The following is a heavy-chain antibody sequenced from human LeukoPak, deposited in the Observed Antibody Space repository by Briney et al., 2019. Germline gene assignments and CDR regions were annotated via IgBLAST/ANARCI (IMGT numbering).Heavy chain of an antibody. CDR3: ARAIFGVAGWYHYYYYMDV. V-gene: IGHV4-61*02. D-gene: IGHD3-3*01. CDR1: GGSISSGSYY. CDR2: IYTSGST. Sequence: SQTLSLTCTVSGGSISSGSYYWSWIRQPAGKGLEWIGRIYTSGSTNYNPSLKSRVTISVDTSKNQFSLKLSSVTAADTAVYYCARAIFGVAGWYHYYYYMDVWGKGTTVTVSS. J-gene: IGHJ6*03.